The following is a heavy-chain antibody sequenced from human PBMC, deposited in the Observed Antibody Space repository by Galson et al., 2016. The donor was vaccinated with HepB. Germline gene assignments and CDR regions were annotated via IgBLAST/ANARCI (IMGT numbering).Heavy chain of an antibody. J-gene: IGHJ4*02. V-gene: IGHV4-39*07. D-gene: IGHD3-10*01. CDR2: IYYSGST. CDR3: ARDGTRYYFGSGSHPSDFDY. Sequence: LSLTCTVSGGSISSSSYYWGWIRQPPGKELEWIGNIYYSGSTNYNPSLKSRVTISVDTSKNQFSLRLSSVTAADTAVYYCARDGTRYYFGSGSHPSDFDYWGQGTLVTVSS. CDR1: GGSISSSSYY.